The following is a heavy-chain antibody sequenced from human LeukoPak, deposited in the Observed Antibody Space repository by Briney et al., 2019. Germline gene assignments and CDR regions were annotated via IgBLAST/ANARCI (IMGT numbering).Heavy chain of an antibody. V-gene: IGHV3-7*01. J-gene: IGHJ4*02. CDR1: GFTFGDYT. D-gene: IGHD6-19*01. CDR2: IIEGGDVK. Sequence: PGGSLRLSCSASGFTFGDYTMSWIRQAPGKGLAWVANIIEGGDVKYYVDSVKGRFIISRDNTKNSLYLQMTSLRADDTAVYYCARVGKNGWDFDHWGQGTLVTVSS. CDR3: ARVGKNGWDFDH.